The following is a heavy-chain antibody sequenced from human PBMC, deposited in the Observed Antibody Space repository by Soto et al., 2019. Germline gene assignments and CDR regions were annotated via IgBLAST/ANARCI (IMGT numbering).Heavy chain of an antibody. D-gene: IGHD3-10*01. V-gene: IGHV3-74*02. CDR2: MNEDGGTT. CDR1: GFTFSSYW. J-gene: IGHJ6*02. CDR3: ASDLSGRADV. Sequence: EVQLVESGGGLVRPGGSLRLSCAASGFTFSSYWMHWVRQAPGKGLVWVSRMNEDGGTTDYADSVKGLFTISRDNAKNTPYLQMISLRVEDTAVYYCASDLSGRADVWGQGTTVTVSS.